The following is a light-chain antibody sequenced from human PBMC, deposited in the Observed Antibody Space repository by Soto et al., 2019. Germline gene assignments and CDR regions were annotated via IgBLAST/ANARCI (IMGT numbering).Light chain of an antibody. J-gene: IGKJ1*01. CDR1: QSMNSW. Sequence: DIQLTQSPSTLSASVGDRVTITCRASQSMNSWLAWYQQKPGEAPKVLIYDASSLESGVPSRFNGSGSGTEFTLTIGSLQPEDFASYYCLRYNAFSQTFGQGTKVEI. CDR3: LRYNAFSQT. V-gene: IGKV1-5*01. CDR2: DAS.